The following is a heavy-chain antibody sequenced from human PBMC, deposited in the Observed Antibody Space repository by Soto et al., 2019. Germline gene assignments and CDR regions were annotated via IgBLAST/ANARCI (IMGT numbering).Heavy chain of an antibody. CDR2: ISWNSGSI. CDR1: GFTFDDYA. Sequence: EVQLVESGGGLVQPGRSLRLSCAASGFTFDDYAMHWVRQAPGKGLEWVSGISWNSGSIGYADSVKGRFTISRDNAKNSLYLQMNSLRAEDTALYYCAKDGLRTHYYYYYYMDVWGKGTTVTVSS. J-gene: IGHJ6*03. V-gene: IGHV3-9*01. D-gene: IGHD5-12*01. CDR3: AKDGLRTHYYYYYYMDV.